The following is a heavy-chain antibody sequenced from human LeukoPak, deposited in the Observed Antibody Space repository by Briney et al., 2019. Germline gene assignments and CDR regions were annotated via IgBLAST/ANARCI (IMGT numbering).Heavy chain of an antibody. J-gene: IGHJ4*02. CDR2: IKQDGSEK. CDR3: AKGSYYDSSGSFYFDY. D-gene: IGHD3-22*01. V-gene: IGHV3-7*03. CDR1: GFIFNNYW. Sequence: GGSLRLSCAASGFIFNNYWMTWVRQAPGKGLAWVANIKQDGSEKYYADSVKGRFTISRDNSKNTLYVQVNSLGTEDTAAYYCAKGSYYDSSGSFYFDYWGQGTLVTVSS.